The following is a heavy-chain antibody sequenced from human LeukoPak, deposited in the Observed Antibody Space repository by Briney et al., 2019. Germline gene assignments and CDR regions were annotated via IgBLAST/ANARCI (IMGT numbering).Heavy chain of an antibody. J-gene: IGHJ6*04. CDR3: TRDGGGVVVPAAYMDV. CDR2: IRSKAYGGTT. V-gene: IGHV3-49*04. Sequence: GGSLRLSCTASGFTFGDYAMSWVRQAPGKGLEWVGFIRSKAYGGTTEYAASVKGRFTISRDDSKSIAYLQMNSLKTEDTAVYYCTRDGGGVVVPAAYMDVWGKGTTVTVSS. CDR1: GFTFGDYA. D-gene: IGHD2-2*01.